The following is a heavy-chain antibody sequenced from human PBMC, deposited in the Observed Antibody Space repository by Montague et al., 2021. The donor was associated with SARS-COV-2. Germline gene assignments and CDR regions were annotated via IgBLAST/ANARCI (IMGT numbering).Heavy chain of an antibody. Sequence: SLRLSCAASGFNFISYDVNWVRQAPGKGLEWVSSISSSSTYIHYADSVKGRVTISRDNAKNLVFLQMNSLRAEDTAVYYCARDYTNFDAFDIWGQGTTVTVSA. V-gene: IGHV3-21*01. CDR2: ISSSSTYI. CDR3: ARDYTNFDAFDI. J-gene: IGHJ3*02. CDR1: GFNFISYD. D-gene: IGHD2-8*01.